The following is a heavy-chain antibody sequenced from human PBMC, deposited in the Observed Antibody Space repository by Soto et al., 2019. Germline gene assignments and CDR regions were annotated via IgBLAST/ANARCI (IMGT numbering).Heavy chain of an antibody. D-gene: IGHD6-25*01. Sequence: QVQLVQSGAEVKKPGSSVKVSCKASGYPFTSSFMHWVRQAPAQGLEWMGIINPSGGTTGYAPKFQGRVTMTRVTSTSTVYMELRSPTSEDTAVYDCARAWSSGWKDYCDLWGQGTLVTVSS. CDR3: ARAWSSGWKDYCDL. CDR1: GYPFTSSF. V-gene: IGHV1-46*01. J-gene: IGHJ4*02. CDR2: INPSGGTT.